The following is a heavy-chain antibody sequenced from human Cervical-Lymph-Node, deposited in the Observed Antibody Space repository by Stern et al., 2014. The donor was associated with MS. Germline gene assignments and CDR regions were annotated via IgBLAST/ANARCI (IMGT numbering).Heavy chain of an antibody. J-gene: IGHJ4*02. Sequence: EVHLVESGGGLVQPGGSLRLSCAASGFTFSSYDMHWVRQATGKGLEWVSDIGTAGDTYYPGSVKCRFTISRKNAKNALYLQMNSLRGGDTAVYYCARALGYCSGGSCYYFDYWGQGTLVTVSS. CDR3: ARALGYCSGGSCYYFDY. CDR1: GFTFSSYD. CDR2: IGTAGDT. V-gene: IGHV3-13*01. D-gene: IGHD2-15*01.